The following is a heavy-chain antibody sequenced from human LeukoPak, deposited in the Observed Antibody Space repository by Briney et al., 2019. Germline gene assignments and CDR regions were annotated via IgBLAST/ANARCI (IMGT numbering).Heavy chain of an antibody. CDR2: ISSTGTTI. CDR3: ARAGQYSGTYDFYYMDV. D-gene: IGHD1-26*01. J-gene: IGHJ6*03. Sequence: GGSLGLSCAASGFTFSNYSMNWVRQAPGKGLEWVSYISSTGTTIYYADSVKGRFTISRDNAKNSLYLQMNSLRAEDTAVYYCARAGQYSGTYDFYYMDVWGKGTSVTISS. CDR1: GFTFSNYS. V-gene: IGHV3-48*04.